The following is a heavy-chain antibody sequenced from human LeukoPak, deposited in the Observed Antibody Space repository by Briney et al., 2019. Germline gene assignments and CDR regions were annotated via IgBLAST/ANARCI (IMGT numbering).Heavy chain of an antibody. J-gene: IGHJ5*02. Sequence: SGGSLLLSCAASGFTFSSYGMHWVRQAPGKGLEWVAFIRYDGSNKYYADSVKGRFTISRDNSKNTLYLQMNSLRAEDTAVYYCAKDRPPGPVLRLLEEGYNWFDPWGQGTLVTVSS. CDR1: GFTFSSYG. D-gene: IGHD3-3*01. V-gene: IGHV3-30*02. CDR3: AKDRPPGPVLRLLEEGYNWFDP. CDR2: IRYDGSNK.